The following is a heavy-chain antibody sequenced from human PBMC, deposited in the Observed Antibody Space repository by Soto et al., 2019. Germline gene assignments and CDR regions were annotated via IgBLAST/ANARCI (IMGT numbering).Heavy chain of an antibody. V-gene: IGHV4-39*01. CDR2: IFYSGST. Sequence: SETLSLTCTVSGGSISSSSYYWGWIRQPPGKGLEWIGSIFYSGSTYYNPSLKSRVTISVDTAKNQFSLKLSSVTAADTAVYYCASGPVVTAISTRSAFLYFQPWGQGTLVTVSS. CDR3: ASGPVVTAISTRSAFLYFQP. CDR1: GGSISSSSYY. J-gene: IGHJ1*01. D-gene: IGHD2-21*02.